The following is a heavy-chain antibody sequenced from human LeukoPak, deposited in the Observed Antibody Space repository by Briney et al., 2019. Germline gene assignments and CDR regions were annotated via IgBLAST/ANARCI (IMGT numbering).Heavy chain of an antibody. CDR1: GGTFSSYA. CDR3: ASQVGATTQHDY. D-gene: IGHD1-26*01. Sequence: GASVKVSCKASGGTFSSYAISWVRQAPGQGLEWMGRIIPILGIANYAQKFQGRVTITADKSTSTAYMELSSLRSEDTAVYYCASQVGATTQHDYWGQGTLVTVSS. CDR2: IIPILGIA. J-gene: IGHJ4*02. V-gene: IGHV1-69*04.